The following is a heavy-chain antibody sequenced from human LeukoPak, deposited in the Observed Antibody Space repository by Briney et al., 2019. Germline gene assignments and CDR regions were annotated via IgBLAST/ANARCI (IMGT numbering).Heavy chain of an antibody. Sequence: GGSLRLSCAPSGFTLSNYEMNWVRLTPGKGLEWISYITKGGATVLYAESVKGRFTISRDNANSSLYLQMNSLRAEDTAVYFCARLSVSITRRFDLWGQGTLVTVSS. CDR1: GFTLSNYE. D-gene: IGHD3-3*01. CDR2: ITKGGATV. V-gene: IGHV3-48*03. J-gene: IGHJ5*02. CDR3: ARLSVSITRRFDL.